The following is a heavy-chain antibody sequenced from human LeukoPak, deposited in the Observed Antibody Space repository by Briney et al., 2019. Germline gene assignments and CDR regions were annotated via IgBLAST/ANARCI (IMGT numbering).Heavy chain of an antibody. CDR1: GGSFSVYS. CDR3: ARLFPSVGNYHYYYMDV. Sequence: SGTLSLTCAVYGGSFSVYSWTWIRQPPGKGLEWIGEINHGGSTNYKSSLKSRVTISVDMPKNQFSLNLRSVTAADTAVYYCARLFPSVGNYHYYYMDVWGKGTTVTVSS. D-gene: IGHD2-15*01. V-gene: IGHV4-34*01. CDR2: INHGGST. J-gene: IGHJ6*03.